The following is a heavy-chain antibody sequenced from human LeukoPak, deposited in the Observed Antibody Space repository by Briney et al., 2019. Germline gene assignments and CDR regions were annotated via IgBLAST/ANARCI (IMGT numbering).Heavy chain of an antibody. J-gene: IGHJ4*02. CDR3: AKGRYCSSTSCYEAGGDY. D-gene: IGHD2-2*01. CDR2: ISGSGGST. Sequence: QPGRSLRLSCAASGFTFSSYAMSWVRQAPGKGLEWVSAISGSGGSTYYADSVKGRFTISRDNSKNTLYLQMNSLRAEDTAVYYCAKGRYCSSTSCYEAGGDYWGQGTLVTVSS. CDR1: GFTFSSYA. V-gene: IGHV3-23*01.